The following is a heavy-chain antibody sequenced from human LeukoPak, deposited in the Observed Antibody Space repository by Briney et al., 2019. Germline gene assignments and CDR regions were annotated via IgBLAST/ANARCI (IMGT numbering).Heavy chain of an antibody. V-gene: IGHV1-46*01. J-gene: IGHJ4*02. D-gene: IGHD5-24*01. CDR3: ARIPEMTTIKGLGY. CDR2: ISPSGDTT. CDR1: GYTFTRYY. Sequence: ASVKVSCKASGYTFTRYYMHWVRQAPGQGLEWMGIISPSGDTTTYAQKFQGRVTMTRDTSTSTVYMELSSLRSEDTAIYYCARIPEMTTIKGLGYWGQGTLVTVSS.